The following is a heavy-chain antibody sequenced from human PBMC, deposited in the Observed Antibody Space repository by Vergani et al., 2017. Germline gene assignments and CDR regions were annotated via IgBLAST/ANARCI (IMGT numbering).Heavy chain of an antibody. CDR2: CYWDDDK. D-gene: IGHD6-13*01. V-gene: IGHV2-5*02. CDR1: GFSLSTSGVG. CDR3: AHTESSSWYVGGYGMDV. Sequence: QINLKESGPTLVKPTQTLTLTCTFSGFSLSTSGVGVGWLRPPPGKALEWLALCYWDDDKLYSPSLKSRLTITNDTPKNQVVLKMTNMDPVDTATYYCAHTESSSWYVGGYGMDVWGQGTTVTVSS. J-gene: IGHJ6*02.